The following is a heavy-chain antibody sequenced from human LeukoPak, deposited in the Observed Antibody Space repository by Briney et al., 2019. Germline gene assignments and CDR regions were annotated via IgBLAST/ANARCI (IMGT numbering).Heavy chain of an antibody. CDR2: ISYDGSNK. D-gene: IGHD3-22*01. CDR3: AKEDVVVITIRYFQH. CDR1: GFTFSSYG. J-gene: IGHJ1*01. V-gene: IGHV3-30*18. Sequence: GGSLRLSCAASGFTFSSYGMHWVRQAPGKGLEWVAVISYDGSNKYYADSVKGRYTISRDNSKNTLYLQMNSLRTEDTAIYYCAKEDVVVITIRYFQHWGQGTLVTVSS.